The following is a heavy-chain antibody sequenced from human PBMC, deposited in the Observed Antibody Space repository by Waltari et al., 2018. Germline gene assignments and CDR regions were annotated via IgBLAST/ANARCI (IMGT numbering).Heavy chain of an antibody. CDR3: ARDRSLISGTDY. D-gene: IGHD3-3*02. CDR1: GGTFSNYP. CDR2: IIPLLSIA. J-gene: IGHJ4*02. V-gene: IGHV1-69*10. Sequence: QVQLVQSGAEVKKPGSSVKVSCKTSGGTFSNYPINWVRQAPGQGLEWMGGIIPLLSIANYSQKFQGRVTITADKSTGTAYMELSGLRSEDTAMYYCARDRSLISGTDYWGQGTLVTVSS.